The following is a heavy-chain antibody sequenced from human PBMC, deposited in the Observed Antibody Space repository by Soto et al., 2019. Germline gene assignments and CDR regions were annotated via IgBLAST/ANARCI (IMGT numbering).Heavy chain of an antibody. CDR1: SYTLNTYY. J-gene: IGHJ6*02. CDR2: INPRGGST. CDR3: ARGGGFSPYYYNLDV. D-gene: IGHD2-15*01. Sequence: KASSYTLNTYYMHWVRQAPGQGPEWMGIINPRGGSTTYAQNFQDRVTMTRDTSSSTVYMELSSLRSEDTAVYYCARGGGFSPYYYNLDVWGQGTTVTVS. V-gene: IGHV1-46*02.